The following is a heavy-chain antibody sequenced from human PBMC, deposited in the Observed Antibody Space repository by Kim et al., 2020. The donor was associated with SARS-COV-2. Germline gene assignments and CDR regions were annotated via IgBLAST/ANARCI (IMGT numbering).Heavy chain of an antibody. CDR1: GFTFSSYS. CDR3: ARVLSEWLRSHYYFYY. CDR2: ISSSSSTI. V-gene: IGHV3-48*04. Sequence: GGSLRLSCAASGFTFSSYSMNWVRQAPGKGLEWVSYISSSSSTIYYADSVKGRFTISRDNAKNSLYLQMNSLRAEDTAVYYCARVLSEWLRSHYYFYYWGQGTLVTVSS. J-gene: IGHJ4*02. D-gene: IGHD5-12*01.